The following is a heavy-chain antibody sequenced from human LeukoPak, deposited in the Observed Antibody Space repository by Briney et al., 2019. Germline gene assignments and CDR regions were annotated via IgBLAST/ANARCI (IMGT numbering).Heavy chain of an antibody. CDR1: GYTLTNSY. D-gene: IGHD1-20*01. V-gene: IGHV1-46*01. CDR3: ARGANWNYDY. CDR2: INPSGGST. Sequence: ASVKVSCKASGYTLTNSYMHWVRQAPGQGLEWMGLINPSGGSTSYAQKFQGRVTLTRDMSTSTVYMELSRLRSEDTAVYYCARGANWNYDYWGQGTLVTVSS. J-gene: IGHJ4*02.